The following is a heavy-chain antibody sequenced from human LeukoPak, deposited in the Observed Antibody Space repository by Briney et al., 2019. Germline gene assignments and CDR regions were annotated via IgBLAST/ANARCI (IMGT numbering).Heavy chain of an antibody. V-gene: IGHV4-39*07. CDR1: GGSISSSSYY. CDR2: IYYSGST. Sequence: SETLSLTCTVSGGSISSSSYYWGWIRQPPGTGLEWIGSIYYSGSTYYNPSLKSRVTISVDTSKNQFSLKLSSVTAADTAVYYCARVITVRGVIFDYWGQGTLVTVSS. D-gene: IGHD3-16*01. CDR3: ARVITVRGVIFDY. J-gene: IGHJ4*02.